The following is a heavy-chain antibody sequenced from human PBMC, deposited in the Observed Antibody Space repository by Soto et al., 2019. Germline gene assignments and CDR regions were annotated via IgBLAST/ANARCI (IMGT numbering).Heavy chain of an antibody. CDR1: GYKFITFY. D-gene: IGHD2-15*01. J-gene: IGHJ6*02. Sequence: ASVKVSCKASGYKFITFYMHWVRQAPGQGLEWMGLINPSSGTTSYTQRFQGRVTMTGDTSTNTVYMELSSLKSEDTAVYFCARGQGYKENYYGMDVWGQGTTVTVSS. CDR2: INPSSGTT. CDR3: ARGQGYKENYYGMDV. V-gene: IGHV1-46*01.